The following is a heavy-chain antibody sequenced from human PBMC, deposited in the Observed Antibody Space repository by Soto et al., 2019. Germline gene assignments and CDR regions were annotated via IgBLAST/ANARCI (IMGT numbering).Heavy chain of an antibody. Sequence: AGVPLRLSCAASGFSFSRFWMHWVRQAPGKGLVWVSRIYSDGSGPMYADSVKGRFTISRDNAKSTLYLQMNSLRVEDTAVYYCATLNSFGSDYWGQGTLVTVSS. D-gene: IGHD5-18*01. V-gene: IGHV3-74*03. CDR3: ATLNSFGSDY. J-gene: IGHJ4*02. CDR1: GFSFSRFW. CDR2: IYSDGSGP.